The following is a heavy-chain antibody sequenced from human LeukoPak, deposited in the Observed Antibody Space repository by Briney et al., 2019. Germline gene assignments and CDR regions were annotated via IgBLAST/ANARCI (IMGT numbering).Heavy chain of an antibody. D-gene: IGHD5-24*01. CDR1: GGSISSYY. CDR2: IYYSGST. CDR3: ARDLRGRDGYNKFDAFDI. V-gene: IGHV4-59*01. Sequence: PSETLSLTCTVSGGSISSYYWSWIRQPPGKGLEWIGYIYYSGSTNYNPSLKSRVTISVDTSKNQFSLKLGSVTAADTAVYYCARDLRGRDGYNKFDAFDIWGQGTMVTVSS. J-gene: IGHJ3*02.